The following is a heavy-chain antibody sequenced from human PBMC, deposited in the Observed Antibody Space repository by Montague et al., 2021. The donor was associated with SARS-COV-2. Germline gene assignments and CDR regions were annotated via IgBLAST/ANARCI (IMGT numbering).Heavy chain of an antibody. CDR2: IKQDGSEK. Sequence: SLRLSCAASGFTFSRYWMSWVRQAPGKGLEWVANIKQDGSEKYYVDSVKGRFTISRDNAKNSLYLQMNSLRAEDTAVYYCARDSFVVVPAASNYYYYYGMDVWGQGTTVTVSS. V-gene: IGHV3-7*01. CDR1: GFTFSRYW. D-gene: IGHD2-2*01. CDR3: ARDSFVVVPAASNYYYYYGMDV. J-gene: IGHJ6*02.